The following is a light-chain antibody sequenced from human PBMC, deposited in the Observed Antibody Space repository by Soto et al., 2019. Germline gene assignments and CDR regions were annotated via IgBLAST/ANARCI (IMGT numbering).Light chain of an antibody. CDR1: QGISSY. CDR3: QQYYSYPQLT. V-gene: IGKV1-8*01. Sequence: AIRMTQSPSSFSASTGDRVTITCRASQGISSYLAWYQQKPGKAPKLLIYAASTLQSGVPSRFSGSGSGTDFTLTISCLQSEDFATYYCQQYYSYPQLTFGGGTKV. CDR2: AAS. J-gene: IGKJ4*01.